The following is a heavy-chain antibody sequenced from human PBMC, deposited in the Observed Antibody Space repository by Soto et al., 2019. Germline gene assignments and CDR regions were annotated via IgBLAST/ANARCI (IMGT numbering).Heavy chain of an antibody. V-gene: IGHV3-30-3*01. D-gene: IGHD3-22*01. CDR2: ISYDGSNK. CDR1: GFTFSSYA. J-gene: IGHJ3*02. CDR3: ARGDSSGYYFLPDAFDI. Sequence: QVQLVESGGGVVQPGRSLRLSCAASGFTFSSYAMHWVRQAPGKGLEWVAVISYDGSNKYYADSVKGRFTISRDNSKNXRYLQMNSLRAEDTAVYYCARGDSSGYYFLPDAFDIWGQGTMVTVSS.